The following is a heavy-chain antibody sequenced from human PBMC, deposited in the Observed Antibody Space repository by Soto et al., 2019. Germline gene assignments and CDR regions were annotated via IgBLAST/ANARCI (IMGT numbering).Heavy chain of an antibody. V-gene: IGHV1-69*01. CDR1: GGTFSSYA. Sequence: QVQLVQSGAEVKKPGSSVKVSCKASGGTFSSYAISWVRQAPGQGLEWMGGIIPIFGTANYAQKFQGRVTITADESTSTAYMELSSLRSEDTAVYYCARDHRGYCSGGSCDSPFDYWGQGTLVTVSS. CDR3: ARDHRGYCSGGSCDSPFDY. CDR2: IIPIFGTA. J-gene: IGHJ4*02. D-gene: IGHD2-15*01.